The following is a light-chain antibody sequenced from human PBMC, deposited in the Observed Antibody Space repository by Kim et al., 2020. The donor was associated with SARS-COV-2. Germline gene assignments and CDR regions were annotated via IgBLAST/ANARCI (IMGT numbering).Light chain of an antibody. CDR3: NSYLSTTSLGV. V-gene: IGLV2-14*03. CDR2: DVN. J-gene: IGLJ3*02. CDR1: SNDIGGYRF. Sequence: QSALTQPASLSGSPGQSITISCTGISNDIGGYRFVPWYQHHPGKAPKLIIYDVNKRPSGVSDRFSASKSGNTASLTISALQAEDEADYYCNSYLSTTSLGVFGGGTQLTVL.